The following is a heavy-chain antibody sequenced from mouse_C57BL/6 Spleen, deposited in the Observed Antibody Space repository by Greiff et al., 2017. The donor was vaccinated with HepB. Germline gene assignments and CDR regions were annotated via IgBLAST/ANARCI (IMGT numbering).Heavy chain of an antibody. Sequence: QLQQSGAELVRPGASVKLSCTASGFNIKDDYMHWVKQRPEQGLEWIGWIDPENGDTEYASKFQGKATITADKSSNTAYLQLSSLTSEDTAVYYCTTHYGSSLYYYAMDYWGQGTSVTVSS. CDR3: TTHYGSSLYYYAMDY. J-gene: IGHJ4*01. V-gene: IGHV14-4*01. CDR2: IDPENGDT. D-gene: IGHD1-1*01. CDR1: GFNIKDDY.